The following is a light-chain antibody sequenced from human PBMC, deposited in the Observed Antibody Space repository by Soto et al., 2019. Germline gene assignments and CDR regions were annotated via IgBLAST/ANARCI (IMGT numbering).Light chain of an antibody. CDR1: SSNIGSNT. CDR2: SNN. V-gene: IGLV1-44*01. Sequence: QSVLTQPPSASGTPGQRGTISCSGSSSNIGSNTVNWYQQLPGTAPKLLIYSNNQRPSGVHDRFSGSKSGTSASLAIGGLQSEDEADYYCASWDDSLNAYVVFGGGTKLTVL. J-gene: IGLJ2*01. CDR3: ASWDDSLNAYVV.